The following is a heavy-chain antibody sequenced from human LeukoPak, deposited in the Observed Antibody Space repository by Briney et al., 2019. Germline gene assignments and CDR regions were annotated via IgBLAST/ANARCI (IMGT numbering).Heavy chain of an antibody. J-gene: IGHJ5*02. Sequence: ASVKVSCKASGYTFTSYGISWVRQAPGQGLEWMGWISAYSGGTIYAQKFQGRVTMTRDTSISTVYMELSRLRSDDTAVYYCARAPPITRGPFDPWGQGTLVTVSS. CDR3: ARAPPITRGPFDP. D-gene: IGHD3-10*01. CDR2: ISAYSGGT. V-gene: IGHV1-2*02. CDR1: GYTFTSYG.